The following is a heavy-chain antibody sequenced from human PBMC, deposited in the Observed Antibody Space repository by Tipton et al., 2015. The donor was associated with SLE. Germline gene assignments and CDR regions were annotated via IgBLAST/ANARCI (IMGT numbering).Heavy chain of an antibody. V-gene: IGHV4-59*12. CDR3: ARGGGSNEGYFDY. CDR2: IYYSGST. J-gene: IGHJ4*02. Sequence: TLSLTCTVSGGSISSYYWSWIRQPPGKGLEWIGYIYYSGSTNYNPSLKSRVTISVDTPKNQFSLKLSSVTAADTAVYYCARGGGSNEGYFDYWGQGTLVTVSS. CDR1: GGSISSYY. D-gene: IGHD2-15*01.